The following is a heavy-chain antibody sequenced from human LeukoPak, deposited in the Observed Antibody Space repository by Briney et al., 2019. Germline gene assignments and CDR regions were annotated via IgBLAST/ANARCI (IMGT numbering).Heavy chain of an antibody. D-gene: IGHD1-26*01. CDR3: ARIIVGTAAHY. V-gene: IGHV3-21*01. Sequence: PGGSLRLSCAASGFTFSSYSMNWVRQAPGKGLEWVSSISSSSSYIYYADSVKGRFPISGDNAKNSLYLQMNSLRAEDTAVYYCARIIVGTAAHYWGQGTLVTVSS. J-gene: IGHJ4*02. CDR1: GFTFSSYS. CDR2: ISSSSSYI.